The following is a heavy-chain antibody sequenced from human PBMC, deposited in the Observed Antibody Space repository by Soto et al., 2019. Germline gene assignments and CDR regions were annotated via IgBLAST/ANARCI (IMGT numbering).Heavy chain of an antibody. CDR2: IIPIFGTA. D-gene: IGHD5-18*01. CDR1: GGTFSSYA. Sequence: SVKVSCKASGGTFSSYAISWVRQAPGQGLEWMGGIIPIFGTANYAQKLKGRVTITADESTSTAYMELTSLRSEATAVYYCATVARGYSYGPLDYWGQGTLVTVSS. J-gene: IGHJ4*02. V-gene: IGHV1-69*13. CDR3: ATVARGYSYGPLDY.